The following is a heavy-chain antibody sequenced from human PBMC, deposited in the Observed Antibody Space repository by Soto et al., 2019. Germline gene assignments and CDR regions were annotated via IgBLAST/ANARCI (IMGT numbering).Heavy chain of an antibody. Sequence: PGGSLRLSCAASGFTFSTSRMTWVRQAPGKGLEWVANIKQDGSAQYYVDSLKGRFSVSRDNAKNSLYLQMDSLRADDTAMYFCVRGAFKSVWYPDYFDYWGQGALVTVSS. CDR2: IKQDGSAQ. V-gene: IGHV3-7*01. CDR3: VRGAFKSVWYPDYFDY. J-gene: IGHJ4*02. CDR1: GFTFSTSR. D-gene: IGHD6-19*01.